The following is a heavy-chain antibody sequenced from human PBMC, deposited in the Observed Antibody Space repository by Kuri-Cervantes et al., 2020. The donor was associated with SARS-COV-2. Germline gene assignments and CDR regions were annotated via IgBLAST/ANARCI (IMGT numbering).Heavy chain of an antibody. V-gene: IGHV3-21*01. CDR1: GFTFGSYS. D-gene: IGHD2/OR15-2a*01. Sequence: GESLKISCAASGFTFGSYSMNWVRQAPGKGLEWVSSISSSSSYIYYADSVKGRFTISRDNAKNSLYLQMNSLRAEDTAVYYCARDPFRYYYYMDVWGKGTTVTVSS. J-gene: IGHJ6*03. CDR2: ISSSSSYI. CDR3: ARDPFRYYYYMDV.